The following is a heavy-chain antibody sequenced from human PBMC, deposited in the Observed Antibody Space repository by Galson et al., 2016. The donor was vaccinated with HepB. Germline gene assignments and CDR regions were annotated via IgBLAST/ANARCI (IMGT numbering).Heavy chain of an antibody. J-gene: IGHJ4*02. CDR1: GFTFSSYA. CDR3: ARDADTSSHYSIFDY. Sequence: SLRLSCAASGFTFSSYAMSWVRQAPGTGPEWVSGISSSGGSAVYVDSVRGRLTISRDNSKNMLYLQMNNLRAEDTAVYFCARDADTSSHYSIFDYWGQGTLVTVSS. V-gene: IGHV3-23*01. CDR2: ISSSGGSA. D-gene: IGHD3-22*01.